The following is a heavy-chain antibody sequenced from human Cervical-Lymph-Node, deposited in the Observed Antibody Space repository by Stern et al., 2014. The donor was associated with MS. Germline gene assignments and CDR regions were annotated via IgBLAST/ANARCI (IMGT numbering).Heavy chain of an antibody. CDR3: ARSLPTVTTATAFDI. CDR1: GYSFTSYW. Sequence: VQLVQSGAEVKKPGESLTISCKGSGYSFTSYWIGWVGQMTGKGLEWKGIIYPDDSDTKYSPSIQGHVPISADKAISTAYLQWSSLKASDTAMYYCARSLPTVTTATAFDIWGQGTMVTVSS. V-gene: IGHV5-51*01. CDR2: IYPDDSDT. D-gene: IGHD4-17*01. J-gene: IGHJ3*02.